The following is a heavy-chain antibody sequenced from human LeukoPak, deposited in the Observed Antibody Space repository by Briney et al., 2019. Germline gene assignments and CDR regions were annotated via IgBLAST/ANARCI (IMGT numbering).Heavy chain of an antibody. CDR2: IYSAGST. J-gene: IGHJ4*02. CDR1: SKD. Sequence: SKDIGGRRKTKKKRLEWVSTIYSAGSTNYADSVKGRFTISRDNSKNTMYLQMNSLRAEDTAVYYCAGGLRSGLIDYWGQGTLVTVSS. D-gene: IGHD4-17*01. CDR3: AGGLRSGLIDY. V-gene: IGHV3-53*01.